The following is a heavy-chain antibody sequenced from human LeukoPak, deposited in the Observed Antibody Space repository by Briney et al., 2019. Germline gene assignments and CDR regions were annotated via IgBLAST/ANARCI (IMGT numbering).Heavy chain of an antibody. CDR3: AELGITMIGGV. D-gene: IGHD3-10*02. V-gene: IGHV3-66*01. Sequence: GGSLRLSCSASGFTVSSNYMNWVRQAPGKGLEWVLVIYSGGSTYYADSVKGRFTISRDNSKNTLYLQMNSLRAEDTAVYYCAELGITMIGGVWGKGTTVTISS. CDR1: GFTVSSNY. CDR2: IYSGGST. J-gene: IGHJ6*04.